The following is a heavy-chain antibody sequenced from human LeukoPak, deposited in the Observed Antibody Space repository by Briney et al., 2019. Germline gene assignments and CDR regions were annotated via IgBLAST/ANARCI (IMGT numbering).Heavy chain of an antibody. D-gene: IGHD3-10*01. V-gene: IGHV3-43D*03. CDR3: AKDMAAYYYAAGNIDY. CDR1: GFTFHDYA. Sequence: GGSLRLSCAASGFTFHDYAMHWVRQAPGKGLEWVSLFSWDGGGTYYADTVKGRFPFSRDNSKNSLYLQMNSRRAEDTALYYCAKDMAAYYYAAGNIDYWGQGTLVTVSS. J-gene: IGHJ4*02. CDR2: FSWDGGGT.